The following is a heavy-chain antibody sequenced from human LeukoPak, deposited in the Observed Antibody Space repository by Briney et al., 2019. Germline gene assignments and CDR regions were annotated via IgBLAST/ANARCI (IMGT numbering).Heavy chain of an antibody. CDR1: GFTFSSYS. CDR2: ISSSSSYI. D-gene: IGHD6-13*01. Sequence: GGSLRLSCAASGFTFSSYSMNWVRQAPGKGLEWVSSISSSSSYIYYADSVKGRFTISRDNAKNSLYLQMNSLRAEDTAVYYCARHGQSSSWYGRGGYFDYWGQGTLVTVSS. CDR3: ARHGQSSSWYGRGGYFDY. J-gene: IGHJ4*02. V-gene: IGHV3-21*01.